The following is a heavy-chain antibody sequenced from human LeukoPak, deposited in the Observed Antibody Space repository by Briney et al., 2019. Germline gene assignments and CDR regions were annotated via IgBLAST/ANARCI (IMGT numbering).Heavy chain of an antibody. CDR1: GGSISSYY. Sequence: SETLSLTRTVSGGSISSYYWSWIRQPPGKGLEWIGSIYYSGSTYYNPSLKSRVTISVDTSKNQFSLKLSSVTAADTAVYYCARYPVITGTYAYLDYWGQGTLVTVSS. J-gene: IGHJ4*02. V-gene: IGHV4-59*12. D-gene: IGHD1-7*01. CDR3: ARYPVITGTYAYLDY. CDR2: IYYSGST.